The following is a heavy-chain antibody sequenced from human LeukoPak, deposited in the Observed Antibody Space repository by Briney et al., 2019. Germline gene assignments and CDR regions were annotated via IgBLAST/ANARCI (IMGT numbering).Heavy chain of an antibody. D-gene: IGHD6-19*01. Sequence: AGGSLRLSCAASGFTFSIYAMSWVRQAPGKGLEWVSVINSNGGTAFYADSVKGRFTISRDNSRNTVSLHMKSLRVDDTAIYFCVRRRGSGWYYMDRWGQGTLVTVAS. V-gene: IGHV3-23*01. CDR2: INSNGGTA. CDR1: GFTFSIYA. J-gene: IGHJ4*02. CDR3: VRRRGSGWYYMDR.